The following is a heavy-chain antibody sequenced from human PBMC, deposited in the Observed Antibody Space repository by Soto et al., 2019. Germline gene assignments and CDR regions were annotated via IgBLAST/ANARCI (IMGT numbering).Heavy chain of an antibody. CDR1: GGSISSGGYY. Sequence: SETLSLTCTVSGGSISSGGYYWSWIRQHQGKGLEWIGYIYYSGSTYYNPSLKSRVTTSVDTPKNQFSLKLSSVTAADTAVYYCARDLVGATEPTYYYYYGMDVWGQGTTVTAP. CDR2: IYYSGST. D-gene: IGHD1-26*01. V-gene: IGHV4-31*03. CDR3: ARDLVGATEPTYYYYYGMDV. J-gene: IGHJ6*02.